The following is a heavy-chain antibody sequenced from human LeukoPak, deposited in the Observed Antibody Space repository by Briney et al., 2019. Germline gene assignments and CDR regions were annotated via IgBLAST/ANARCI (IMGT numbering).Heavy chain of an antibody. Sequence: ASVKVSCKASGYTFTGYYMHWVRQAPGQGLEWMGWINPNSGGTNYAQKFQGWVTMTRDTSISTAYMELSRLRSDDTAVYYCARDYSSSWYYYGMDVWGQGTTVTVPS. D-gene: IGHD6-13*01. V-gene: IGHV1-2*04. CDR1: GYTFTGYY. J-gene: IGHJ6*02. CDR2: INPNSGGT. CDR3: ARDYSSSWYYYGMDV.